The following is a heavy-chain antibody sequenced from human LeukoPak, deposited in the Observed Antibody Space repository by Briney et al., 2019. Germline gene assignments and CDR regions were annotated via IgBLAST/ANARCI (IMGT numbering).Heavy chain of an antibody. CDR1: GYTFTSYA. CDR2: INTNTGNP. D-gene: IGHD4-23*01. Sequence: ASVKVSCKASGYTFTSYAMNWVRQAPGQGLEWMGWINTNTGNPTYAQGFTGRFVFSLDTSVSTAYLQISSLKAEDTAVYYCARGNYGGELPEFDYWGQGTLVTVSS. J-gene: IGHJ4*02. CDR3: ARGNYGGELPEFDY. V-gene: IGHV7-4-1*02.